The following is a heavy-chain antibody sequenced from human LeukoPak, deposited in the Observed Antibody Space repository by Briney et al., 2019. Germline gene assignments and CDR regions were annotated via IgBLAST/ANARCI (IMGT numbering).Heavy chain of an antibody. D-gene: IGHD3-9*01. CDR3: AKPATYYDILTGYDN. V-gene: IGHV3-23*01. J-gene: IGHJ4*02. CDR2: ISASGAAT. CDR1: GFTFSTYW. Sequence: PGGSLRLSCAASGFTFSTYWMHWVRHAPGKGLEWVSAISASGAATKYADSVKGRFTISRDNSKNTLFLQMDSLRAEDTAVYYCAKPATYYDILTGYDNWGQGTLVTVSS.